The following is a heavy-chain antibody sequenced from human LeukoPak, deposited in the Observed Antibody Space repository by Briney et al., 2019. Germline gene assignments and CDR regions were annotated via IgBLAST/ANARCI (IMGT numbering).Heavy chain of an antibody. D-gene: IGHD1-26*01. CDR1: GFIFSTYA. V-gene: IGHV3-30*04. J-gene: IGHJ4*02. Sequence: PGKSLRHSCEASGFIFSTYAMHWVRQAPGKGLEWLAVISSDGSNKYQVDSVKGRFTISRDNSKNTLYLEMDSVRLGDTAVYYCARDHIIVGATTLDFSGQGTLVTVSS. CDR3: ARDHIIVGATTLDF. CDR2: ISSDGSNK.